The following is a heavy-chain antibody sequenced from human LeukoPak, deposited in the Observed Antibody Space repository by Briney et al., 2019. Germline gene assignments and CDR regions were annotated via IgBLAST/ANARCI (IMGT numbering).Heavy chain of an antibody. V-gene: IGHV4-34*01. J-gene: IGHJ4*02. Sequence: SETLSLTCAVYGGSFSGYYWSWIRQPPGKGLEWIGEINHSGSTNYNPSLKSRVTISVDTSKNQLSLKLSSVTAADTAVYYCARDPYGSGSYWGQGTLVTVSS. CDR1: GGSFSGYY. D-gene: IGHD3-10*01. CDR2: INHSGST. CDR3: ARDPYGSGSY.